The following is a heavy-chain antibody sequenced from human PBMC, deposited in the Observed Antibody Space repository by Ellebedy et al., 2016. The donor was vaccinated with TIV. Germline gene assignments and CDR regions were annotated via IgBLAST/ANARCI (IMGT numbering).Heavy chain of an antibody. J-gene: IGHJ6*02. Sequence: GESLKISCAASGFSLSDWYMDWVRQAPGKGLEWVGLIRKKSNSYTTEYAASVQGRFTITSDDSKNSLYNQMNSLETEDTAVYYCARDKEGSMDVWGQGTTVTVSS. CDR3: ARDKEGSMDV. CDR1: GFSLSDWY. V-gene: IGHV3-72*01. CDR2: IRKKSNSYTT. D-gene: IGHD3-10*01.